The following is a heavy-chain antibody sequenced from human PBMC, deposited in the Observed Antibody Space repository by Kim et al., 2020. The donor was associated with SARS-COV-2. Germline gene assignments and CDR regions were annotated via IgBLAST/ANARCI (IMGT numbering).Heavy chain of an antibody. J-gene: IGHJ4*01. V-gene: IGHV3-30*04. CDR3: ARDMRGGVLLWFWDADY. CDR2: ISYDGSNK. CDR1: GFTFSSYA. D-gene: IGHD3-10*01. Sequence: GGSLRLSCAASGFTFSSYAMHWVRQAPGKGLEWVAVISYDGSNKYYADSVKGRFTISRDNSKNTLYLPMISLRAEDTAVYYCARDMRGGVLLWFWDADY.